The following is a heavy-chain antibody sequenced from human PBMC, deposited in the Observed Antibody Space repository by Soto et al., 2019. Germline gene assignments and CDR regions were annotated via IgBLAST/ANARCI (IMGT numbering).Heavy chain of an antibody. D-gene: IGHD5-12*01. V-gene: IGHV3-23*01. Sequence: PVGSLRLSCAASGFTFSTYAMSWVRLAPGKGLEWVSAISGSGGSTHYAGSVKGRFTISRDNSKNTLYLQMNSLRAEDTAIYYCAKCLFGYSGSSGWCNWLDPWGQGTLVTVSS. CDR1: GFTFSTYA. CDR2: ISGSGGST. CDR3: AKCLFGYSGSSGWCNWLDP. J-gene: IGHJ5*02.